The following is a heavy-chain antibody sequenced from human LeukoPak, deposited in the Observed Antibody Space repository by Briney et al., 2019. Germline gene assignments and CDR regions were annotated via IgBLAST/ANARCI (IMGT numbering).Heavy chain of an antibody. CDR2: IYYSGST. CDR1: GGSISSYY. CDR3: ARHGGWYKSYFDY. D-gene: IGHD6-19*01. Sequence: SETLSLICTVSGGSISSYYWSWIRQPPGKGLEWIGYIYYSGSTNYNPSLKSRVTISVDTSKNQFSLKLSSVTAADTAVYYCARHGGWYKSYFDYWGQGTLVTVSS. J-gene: IGHJ4*02. V-gene: IGHV4-59*08.